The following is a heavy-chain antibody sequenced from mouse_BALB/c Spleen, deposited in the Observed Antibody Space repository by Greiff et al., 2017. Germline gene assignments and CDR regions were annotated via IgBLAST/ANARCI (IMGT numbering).Heavy chain of an antibody. CDR2: IWAGGST. J-gene: IGHJ3*01. D-gene: IGHD1-2*01. Sequence: VQLQQSGPGLVAPSQSLSITCTVSGFSLTSYGVHWVRQPPGKGLEWLGVIWAGGSTNYNSALMSRLSISKDNSKSQVFLKMNSLQTDDTAMYYCARDNSLLRLPFAYWGQGTLVTVSA. CDR1: GFSLTSYG. V-gene: IGHV2-9*02. CDR3: ARDNSLLRLPFAY.